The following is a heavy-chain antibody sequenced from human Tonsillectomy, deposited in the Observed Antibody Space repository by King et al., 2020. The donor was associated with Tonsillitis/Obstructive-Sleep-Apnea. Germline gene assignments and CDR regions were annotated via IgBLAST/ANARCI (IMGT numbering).Heavy chain of an antibody. Sequence: QLVQSGGGLVQPGRSLRLSCTASGFTFGDYAMNWVRQAPGKGLEWVGFIRSKRYGGTTEHAASVKGRFTISRDDSKSIAYLQLNSLKTEDTAVYYCTRAGDGSSVWYGATYYFHYWGQGTLVTVSS. J-gene: IGHJ4*02. CDR1: GFTFGDYA. CDR3: TRAGDGSSVWYGATYYFHY. V-gene: IGHV3-49*04. D-gene: IGHD6-19*01. CDR2: IRSKRYGGTT.